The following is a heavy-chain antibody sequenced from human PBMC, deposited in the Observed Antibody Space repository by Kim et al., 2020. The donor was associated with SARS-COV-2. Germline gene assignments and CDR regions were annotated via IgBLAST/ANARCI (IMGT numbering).Heavy chain of an antibody. Sequence: GGSLRLSCAASGFTVNSNYMSWVRQAPGKGLEWVSVIYSGGSTYYADSVKGRFTISRDNSKNTLYLQMNGLRAEDTAVYYCARGGSGYYYYYYGMDVWGQGTTVTVSS. CDR1: GFTVNSNY. D-gene: IGHD3-10*01. CDR2: IYSGGST. CDR3: ARGGSGYYYYYYGMDV. J-gene: IGHJ6*02. V-gene: IGHV3-66*01.